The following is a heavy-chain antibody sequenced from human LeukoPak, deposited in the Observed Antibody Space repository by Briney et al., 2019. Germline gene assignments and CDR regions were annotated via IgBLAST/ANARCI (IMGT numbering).Heavy chain of an antibody. Sequence: CXVSGYSISSGYYWGWIRQPPGKGLEWIGSIYHSGSTYYNPSLKSRVTISVDTSKNQLSLKLSSVTAADTAVYYCXXVMGSSSCVDYWGQGTLVTVSS. CDR1: GYSISSGYY. V-gene: IGHV4-38-2*02. J-gene: IGHJ4*02. D-gene: IGHD6-13*01. CDR3: XXVMGSSSCVDY. CDR2: IYHSGST.